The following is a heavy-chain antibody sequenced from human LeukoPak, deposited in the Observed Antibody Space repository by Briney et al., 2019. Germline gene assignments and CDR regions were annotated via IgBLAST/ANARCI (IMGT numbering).Heavy chain of an antibody. CDR2: ISAYNGNT. CDR1: GYTFTSYG. Sequence: GAPVKASCKASGYTFTSYGISWVRQAPGQGLEGMGWISAYNGNTNYAQKLQGRVTMTTDTSTSTAYMELRSLRSDDTAVYYCARDLGSSATSTNWFDPWGQGTLVTVSS. CDR3: ARDLGSSATSTNWFDP. V-gene: IGHV1-18*01. J-gene: IGHJ5*02. D-gene: IGHD6-6*01.